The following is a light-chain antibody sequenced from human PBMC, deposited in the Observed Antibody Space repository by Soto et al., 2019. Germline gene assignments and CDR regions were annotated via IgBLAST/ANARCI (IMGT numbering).Light chain of an antibody. Sequence: DIVMTQSPLSLPVTPGEPAFISCRSSQSLRHSNGCNYLVWYLQKPGQSPQLLIYLGSNRASGVPDRFSGSGSGTDFTLKISRVEAEDVGVYYCMQALQTITFGQGTRLEI. CDR2: LGS. J-gene: IGKJ5*01. V-gene: IGKV2-28*01. CDR1: QSLRHSNGCNY. CDR3: MQALQTIT.